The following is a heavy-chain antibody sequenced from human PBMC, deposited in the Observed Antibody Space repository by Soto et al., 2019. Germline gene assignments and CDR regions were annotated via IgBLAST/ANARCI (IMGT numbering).Heavy chain of an antibody. Sequence: GESLKISCQASGYTFTKYWVGWVRQMPGKGLEWMGIIYPDDSDTRYSPSFQGHVTISADKSISTAYPQWSSLKASDSATYYCARRDMLTGYAYFDYWGQGTQVTVSS. CDR2: IYPDDSDT. CDR3: ARRDMLTGYAYFDY. V-gene: IGHV5-51*01. CDR1: GYTFTKYW. J-gene: IGHJ4*02. D-gene: IGHD3-9*01.